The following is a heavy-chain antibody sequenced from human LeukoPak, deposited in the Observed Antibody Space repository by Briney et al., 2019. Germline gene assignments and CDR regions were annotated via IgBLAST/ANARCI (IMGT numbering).Heavy chain of an antibody. D-gene: IGHD2-8*02. CDR2: IYPGDSDT. CDR3: ARQGTGYSFDY. J-gene: IGHJ4*02. V-gene: IGHV5-51*01. Sequence: TGESLKISCQVSGYSFTNYWIVWVRQMPGKGLEWMGIIYPGDSDTKYSPSFQGQVTFSADKSINIVYLQWSSLKASDTAMCYCARQGTGYSFDYWGQGTLVTVSS. CDR1: GYSFTNYW.